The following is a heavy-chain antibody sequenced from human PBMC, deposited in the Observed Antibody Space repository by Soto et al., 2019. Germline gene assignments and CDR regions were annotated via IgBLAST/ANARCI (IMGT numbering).Heavy chain of an antibody. Sequence: EVQLVESGGGLVQPGGSLRLSCAASGFTFSIYWMSWVRQAPGKGLEWVANIKQDGSEKYYVDSVKGRFTISRDNAKNSLYLQMNSLRAEDTAVYYCARDSSGWYPQDYWGQGTLVTVSS. D-gene: IGHD6-19*01. CDR3: ARDSSGWYPQDY. V-gene: IGHV3-7*01. CDR1: GFTFSIYW. J-gene: IGHJ4*02. CDR2: IKQDGSEK.